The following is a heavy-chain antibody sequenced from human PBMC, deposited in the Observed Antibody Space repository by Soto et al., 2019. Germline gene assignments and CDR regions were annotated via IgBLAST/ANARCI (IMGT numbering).Heavy chain of an antibody. V-gene: IGHV3-30-3*01. CDR2: ISYDGSNK. D-gene: IGHD2-21*02. CDR3: ARYIVVVTATYAFDI. J-gene: IGHJ3*02. CDR1: GFTFSSYA. Sequence: GGSLRLSCAASGFTFSSYAMHWLRQAPGKGLEWVAVISYDGSNKYFADPVKGRFTISRDNSKNTLYLQMNSLRAEDTAVYYCARYIVVVTATYAFDIWGKGTMVSV.